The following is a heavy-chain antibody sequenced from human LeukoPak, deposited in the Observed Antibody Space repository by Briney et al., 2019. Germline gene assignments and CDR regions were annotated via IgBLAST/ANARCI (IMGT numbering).Heavy chain of an antibody. CDR2: LNWNGDNT. J-gene: IGHJ4*02. CDR3: AREEGPYFDC. Sequence: GGSLRLSCAASGFTFHDPGMSWVRHVPGKGLEWVSALNWNGDNTGYADSVKGRFTISRDNAKKSMYLQMNSLTAEDTAYYYCAREEGPYFDCWGQGTLVTVSS. CDR1: GFTFHDPG. V-gene: IGHV3-20*04.